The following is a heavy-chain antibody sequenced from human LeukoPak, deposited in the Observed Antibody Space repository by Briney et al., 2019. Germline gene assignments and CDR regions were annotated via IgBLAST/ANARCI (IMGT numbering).Heavy chain of an antibody. CDR1: GGSISSGDYY. D-gene: IGHD4-23*01. Sequence: SETLSLTCTVSGGSISSGDYYWSWIRQPPGKGLEWIGYIYYSGSTYYNPSLKSRVTISVVTSKNQFSLKLSSVTAADTAVYYCARGAGGNPRPPGGAFDIWGQGTMVTVSS. V-gene: IGHV4-30-4*01. CDR2: IYYSGST. J-gene: IGHJ3*02. CDR3: ARGAGGNPRPPGGAFDI.